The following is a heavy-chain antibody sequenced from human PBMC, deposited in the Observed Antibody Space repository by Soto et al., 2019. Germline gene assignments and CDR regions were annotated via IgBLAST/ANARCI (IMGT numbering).Heavy chain of an antibody. V-gene: IGHV1-24*01. CDR3: ATGALWFGGPTGASDI. D-gene: IGHD3-10*01. CDR1: GYTLTELS. Sequence: ASVKVSCKVSGYTLTELSMHWVRQAPGKGLEWMGGFDPEDGETIYAQKFQGRVTMTEDTSTDTAYMELSSLRSEDTAVYYCATGALWFGGPTGASDIWGQGTMVTVSS. J-gene: IGHJ3*02. CDR2: FDPEDGET.